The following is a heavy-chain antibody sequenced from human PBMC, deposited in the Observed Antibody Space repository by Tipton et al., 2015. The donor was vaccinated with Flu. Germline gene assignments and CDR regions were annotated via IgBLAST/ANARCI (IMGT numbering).Heavy chain of an antibody. CDR2: ITAYGDSA. CDR1: GFTFSRYA. D-gene: IGHD6-19*01. V-gene: IGHV3-23*01. J-gene: IGHJ4*02. CDR3: AKVIPEAVAGLDY. Sequence: SLRLSCAASGFTFSRYAMSWVRQPPGKGLEWVSTITAYGDSAYYADSVKGRFTISRDIYKNMLFLQMNSLRAEDTAVYYCAKVIPEAVAGLDYWGQGTLVTVSS.